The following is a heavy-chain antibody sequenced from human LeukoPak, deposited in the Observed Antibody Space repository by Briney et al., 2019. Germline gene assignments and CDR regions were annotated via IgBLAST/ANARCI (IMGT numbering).Heavy chain of an antibody. Sequence: GGSLRLSCAASGLTVSSNYMSWVRQAPGKGLEWVSVIYSGGNTYYADSVRGRFTISRDNSKNTLYLQMNSLRAEDTAVYYCAKVNFNGVGNYWGQGTLVTVSS. CDR3: AKVNFNGVGNY. J-gene: IGHJ4*02. CDR2: IYSGGNT. D-gene: IGHD2-8*01. CDR1: GLTVSSNY. V-gene: IGHV3-53*01.